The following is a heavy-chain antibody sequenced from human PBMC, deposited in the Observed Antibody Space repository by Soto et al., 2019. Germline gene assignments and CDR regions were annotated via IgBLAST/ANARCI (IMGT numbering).Heavy chain of an antibody. CDR2: IIPIFGTA. CDR1: GGTFSSYA. V-gene: IGHV1-69*01. D-gene: IGHD2-2*02. CDR3: ASPVVPAAIGHPYYYYYGMDV. J-gene: IGHJ6*02. Sequence: SVKVSCTASGGTFSSYAISWVRQAPGQGLEWMGGIIPIFGTANYAQKFQGRVTITADESTSTAYMELSSLRSEDTAVYYCASPVVPAAIGHPYYYYYGMDVWGQGTTVTVS.